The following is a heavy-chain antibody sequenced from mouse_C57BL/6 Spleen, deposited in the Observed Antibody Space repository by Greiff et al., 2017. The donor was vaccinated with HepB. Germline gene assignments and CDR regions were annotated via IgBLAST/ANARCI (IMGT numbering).Heavy chain of an antibody. J-gene: IGHJ3*01. CDR2: IHPNSGST. Sequence: QVQLQQPGAELVKPGASVKLSCKASGYTFTSYWMHWVKQRPRQGLEWIGMIHPNSGSTNYNEKFKSKATLTVDKSSSTAYMQLSSLTSEDSAVYYCARIANWDVGWFAYWGQGTLVTVSA. CDR3: ARIANWDVGWFAY. D-gene: IGHD4-1*01. V-gene: IGHV1-64*01. CDR1: GYTFTSYW.